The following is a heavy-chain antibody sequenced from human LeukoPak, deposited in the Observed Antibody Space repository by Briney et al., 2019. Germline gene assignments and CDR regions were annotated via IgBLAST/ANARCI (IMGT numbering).Heavy chain of an antibody. J-gene: IGHJ4*02. CDR3: VKGPYYESPALDS. D-gene: IGHD3-16*01. CDR2: INGGGDTT. CDR1: GFTFRDFG. Sequence: GGSLRLSCAASGFTFRDFGMNWVRQTPRKGLEWLSHINGGGDTTHYADFVKGRFTISRDNSQNTLYVQMNSLRTEDTAIYYCVKGPYYESPALDSWGQGTLVTVSS. V-gene: IGHV3-23*01.